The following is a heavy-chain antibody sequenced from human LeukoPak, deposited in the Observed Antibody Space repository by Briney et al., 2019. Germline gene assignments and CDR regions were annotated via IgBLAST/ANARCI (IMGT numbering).Heavy chain of an antibody. CDR2: IYYSGST. V-gene: IGHV4-59*01. Sequence: SETLSLTCTVSGGSISSYYWSWIRQPPGKGLEWIGYIYYSGSTNYNPSLKSRVTISVDTSKNQFSLRLRSVTAADAAVYYCARVTGYMVEDYFDSWGQGTLVTVSS. CDR1: GGSISSYY. J-gene: IGHJ4*02. D-gene: IGHD6-13*01. CDR3: ARVTGYMVEDYFDS.